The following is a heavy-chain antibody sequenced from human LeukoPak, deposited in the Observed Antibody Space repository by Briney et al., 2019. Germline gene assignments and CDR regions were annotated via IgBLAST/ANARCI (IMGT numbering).Heavy chain of an antibody. D-gene: IGHD3-22*01. J-gene: IGHJ4*02. CDR3: ARDFYYDSSGYLDY. V-gene: IGHV3-11*01. CDR1: GFTFSDYN. Sequence: GGSLRLSCAASGFTFSDYNMRWIRQAPGKGLEWVSSISRSGSTKYYADSVKGRFTISRYNAKNSLFLQMNSLRAEDTAVYYCARDFYYDSSGYLDYWGQGTLVTVSS. CDR2: ISRSGSTK.